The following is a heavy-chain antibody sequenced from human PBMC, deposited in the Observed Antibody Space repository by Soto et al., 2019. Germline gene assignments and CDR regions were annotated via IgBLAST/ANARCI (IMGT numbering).Heavy chain of an antibody. D-gene: IGHD4-17*01. Sequence: EVQLVESGGGLVKPGGSLRLSCTASGFTFSSYNMNWVRQAPGKGLEWVSSISSSSNYIYYADSMKGRFTISRDNAKNSLYLQMNSLRAEDTAVYSCARENAYGDPNAFDYWGQGTLVTVSS. V-gene: IGHV3-21*02. J-gene: IGHJ4*02. CDR2: ISSSSNYI. CDR3: ARENAYGDPNAFDY. CDR1: GFTFSSYN.